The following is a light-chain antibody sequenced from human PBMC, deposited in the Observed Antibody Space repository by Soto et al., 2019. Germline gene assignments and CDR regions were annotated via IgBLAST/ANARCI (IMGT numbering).Light chain of an antibody. V-gene: IGKV1-12*01. Sequence: DIPMTQSPSSVSASVGDRVTIACRASQGVSSWLAWYQQKPGKAPKLLIYGASTLQSGVPSRFSGSGSGTDFTLTISSLQPEYFATYYCQQADSFPYTFGPGTKLEIK. CDR1: QGVSSW. CDR3: QQADSFPYT. CDR2: GAS. J-gene: IGKJ2*01.